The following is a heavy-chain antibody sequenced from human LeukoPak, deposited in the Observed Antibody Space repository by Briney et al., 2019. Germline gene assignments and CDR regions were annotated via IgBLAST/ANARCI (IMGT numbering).Heavy chain of an antibody. V-gene: IGHV3-53*01. D-gene: IGHD1-14*01. CDR1: GFTVITND. CDR2: LYSDGNT. J-gene: IGHJ4*02. Sequence: GGSLRLSCAASGFTVITNDMTWVRLAPGKGLEWGSVLYSDGNTKYADSVQGRFTISRDNSKNTLYLEMNSLSPDDTAVYYCARGVEPLAANTLAYWGQGTLVTVSS. CDR3: ARGVEPLAANTLAY.